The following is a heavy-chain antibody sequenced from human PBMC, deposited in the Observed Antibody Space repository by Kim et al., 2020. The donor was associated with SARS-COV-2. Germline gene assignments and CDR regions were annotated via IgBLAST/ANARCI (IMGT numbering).Heavy chain of an antibody. D-gene: IGHD3-3*01. CDR1: GFTFGVYS. CDR3: ARDQGWSGGYDH. CDR2: IRSKALGGTT. V-gene: IGHV3-49*04. Sequence: GGSLRLSCTASGFTFGVYSMSWVRQAPGKGLEWVGFIRSKALGGTTEYAASMEDRVSISRDDSKSIANLQLNSLKSEDTALYFCARDQGWSGGYDHWGQGTLVTVSS. J-gene: IGHJ4*02.